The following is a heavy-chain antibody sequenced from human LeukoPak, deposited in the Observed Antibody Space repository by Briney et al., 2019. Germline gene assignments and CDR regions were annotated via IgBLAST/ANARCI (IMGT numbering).Heavy chain of an antibody. CDR3: ARDLEDIVVVPTARYYYYGMDV. CDR1: DYTFTSYG. J-gene: IGHJ6*02. D-gene: IGHD2-2*01. V-gene: IGHV1-18*01. Sequence: GASVKVSCKASDYTFTSYGISWVRQAPGQGLEWMGWISAYNGNTNYAQKLQGRVTMTTDTSTSTAYMELRSLRSDDTAVYYCARDLEDIVVVPTARYYYYGMDVWGQGTTVTVSS. CDR2: ISAYNGNT.